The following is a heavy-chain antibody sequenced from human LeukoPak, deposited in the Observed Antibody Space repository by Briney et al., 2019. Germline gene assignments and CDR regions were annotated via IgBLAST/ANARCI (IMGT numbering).Heavy chain of an antibody. CDR3: ARGATYSSSSPDY. V-gene: IGHV3-21*01. Sequence: GGSLRPSCAASGFTFSSYSMDWVRQAPGKGLEWVSAISSSGSYIYYADSVKGRFTISRDNAKNSLYLQMNSLRAEDTAVYYCARGATYSSSSPDYWGQGTLVTVSS. CDR1: GFTFSSYS. J-gene: IGHJ4*02. D-gene: IGHD6-6*01. CDR2: ISSSGSYI.